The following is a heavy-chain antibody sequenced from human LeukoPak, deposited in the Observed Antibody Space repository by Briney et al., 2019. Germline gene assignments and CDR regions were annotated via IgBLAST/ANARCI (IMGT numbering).Heavy chain of an antibody. D-gene: IGHD3-22*01. CDR1: GFSLSTSVVG. CDR2: VYWNDDK. V-gene: IGHV2-5*01. Sequence: SGPTLVKPTQTLTLTCTFSGFSLSTSVVGVGWIRQPPGKALEWLALVYWNDDKHYISSLKSRLTITKDTSKNQVVLTMTNMDTVDTGTYYCAHSSADNYYYDSSRYFDYWAQGTLVTVSS. J-gene: IGHJ4*02. CDR3: AHSSADNYYYDSSRYFDY.